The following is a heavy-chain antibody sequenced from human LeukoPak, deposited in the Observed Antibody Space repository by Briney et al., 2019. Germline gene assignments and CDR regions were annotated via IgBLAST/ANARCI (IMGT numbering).Heavy chain of an antibody. CDR3: TRPRHVYSGSAGAFDI. J-gene: IGHJ3*02. D-gene: IGHD1-26*01. Sequence: GGSLRLSCTASGFTFGDYAMSWFRQAPGKGLEWVGFIRSKAYGGTTEYAASVTGRFTISRDDSKSIAYLQMNSLKTEDTAVYYCTRPRHVYSGSAGAFDIWGQGTMVTVSS. CDR1: GFTFGDYA. V-gene: IGHV3-49*03. CDR2: IRSKAYGGTT.